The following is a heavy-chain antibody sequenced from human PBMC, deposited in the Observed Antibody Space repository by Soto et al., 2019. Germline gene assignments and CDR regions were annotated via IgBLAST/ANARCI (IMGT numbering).Heavy chain of an antibody. Sequence: ASVKVSCKASGYTFTSYAMHWVRQAPGQRLEWMGRINAGNGNTKYSQKFQGRVTITGDTSTNTAYMELSSLRPEDTALYYCAKSLVFVDHAYMDVWGKGTTVTVSS. J-gene: IGHJ6*03. CDR2: INAGNGNT. D-gene: IGHD2-21*01. CDR3: AKSLVFVDHAYMDV. V-gene: IGHV1-3*01. CDR1: GYTFTSYA.